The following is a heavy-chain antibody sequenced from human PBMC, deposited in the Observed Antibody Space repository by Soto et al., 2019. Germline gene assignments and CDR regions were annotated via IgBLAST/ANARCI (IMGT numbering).Heavy chain of an antibody. CDR2: ISWNSGSI. D-gene: IGHD3-3*01. J-gene: IGHJ4*02. CDR1: GFTFDDYA. V-gene: IGHV3-9*01. CDR3: VARGDFWSGYPVDY. Sequence: GGSLRLSCAASGFTFDDYAMHWVRQAPGKGLEWVSGISWNSGSIGYADSVKGRFTISRDNAKNSLYLQMNSLRAEDTALYYCVARGDFWSGYPVDYWGQGTLVTVSS.